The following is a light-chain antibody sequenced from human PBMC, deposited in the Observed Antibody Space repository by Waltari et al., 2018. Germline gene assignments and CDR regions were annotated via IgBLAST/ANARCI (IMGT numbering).Light chain of an antibody. CDR3: QQYDTYPWT. V-gene: IGKV1-5*03. CDR1: QSIKIW. Sequence: DIQMTQSPSTLSASVGDRVTITCRASQSIKIWLTWYQQKPGKAPNLLIYKASTLQSGVPSRFSGSGSGTKFALTINSLQPDDFATYYCQQYDTYPWTFGQGTKVEIK. CDR2: KAS. J-gene: IGKJ1*01.